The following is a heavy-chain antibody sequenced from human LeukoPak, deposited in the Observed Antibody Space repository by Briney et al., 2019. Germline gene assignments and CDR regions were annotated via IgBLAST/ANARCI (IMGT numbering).Heavy chain of an antibody. D-gene: IGHD5-18*01. V-gene: IGHV3-11*01. CDR2: ISSSGSTI. CDR3: AREDAYSYGP. CDR1: GFTFSDYY. Sequence: GGSLRLSCAASGFTFSDYYMSWIRQVPGKGLEWVSYISSSGSTIYYADPVKGRFTISRDNAKNSLYPQMTSLRAEDTAVYYCAREDAYSYGPWGQGTLVTVSS. J-gene: IGHJ5*02.